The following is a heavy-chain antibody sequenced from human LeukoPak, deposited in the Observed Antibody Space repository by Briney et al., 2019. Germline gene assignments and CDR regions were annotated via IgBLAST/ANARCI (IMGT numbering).Heavy chain of an antibody. D-gene: IGHD5-18*01. CDR1: GFTFSSYS. Sequence: PGGSLRLSCAAYGFTFSSYSMNWVRQAPGKGLEWVSFISTSSSYIYYADSVKGRFTISRDNAKNSLYLQMNSLRAEDTAVYYCARDWSRTGYSYGSPPDYWGQGTLVTVSS. CDR2: ISTSSSYI. V-gene: IGHV3-21*01. J-gene: IGHJ4*02. CDR3: ARDWSRTGYSYGSPPDY.